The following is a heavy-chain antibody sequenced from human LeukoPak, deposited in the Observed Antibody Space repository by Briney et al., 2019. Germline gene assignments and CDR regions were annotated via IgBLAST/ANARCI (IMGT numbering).Heavy chain of an antibody. Sequence: GGSLRLSCAASGFTFSSYGMHWVRQAPGKGLEWVAVIWYDGSNKYYADSVKGRFTIPRDNSKNTLYLQMNSLRAEDTAVYYCAKGDDAFDIWGQGTMVTVSS. CDR2: IWYDGSNK. V-gene: IGHV3-33*06. CDR3: AKGDDAFDI. CDR1: GFTFSSYG. J-gene: IGHJ3*02.